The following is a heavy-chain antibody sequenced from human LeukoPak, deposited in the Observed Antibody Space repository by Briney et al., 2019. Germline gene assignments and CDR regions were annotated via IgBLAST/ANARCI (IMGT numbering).Heavy chain of an antibody. D-gene: IGHD3-3*01. J-gene: IGHJ4*02. V-gene: IGHV1-69*13. CDR1: GGTFSSYA. CDR3: ARESHRAYYDFWSGYYN. CDR2: IIPIFGTA. Sequence: SVKVSCKASGGTFSSYAISWVRQAPGQGLEWMGGIIPIFGTANYAQKFQGRVTITADESTSTAYMELSSLRSEDTAVYYCARESHRAYYDFWSGYYNWGQGTLVTVSS.